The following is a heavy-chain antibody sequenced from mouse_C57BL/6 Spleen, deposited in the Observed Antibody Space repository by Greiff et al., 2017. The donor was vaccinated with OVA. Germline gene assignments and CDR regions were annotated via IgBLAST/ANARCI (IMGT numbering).Heavy chain of an antibody. CDR2: IDPSDSYT. D-gene: IGHD2-4*01. CDR3: ARSDDSPYYYAMDD. Sequence: QVQLQQSGAELVMPGASVKLSCKASGYTFTSYWMHWVKQRPGQGLEWIGEIDPSDSYTNYNQKFKGKSTLTVDKSSSTAYMQLSSLTSEDSAVYYCARSDDSPYYYAMDDWGQGTSVTVSS. V-gene: IGHV1-69*01. J-gene: IGHJ4*01. CDR1: GYTFTSYW.